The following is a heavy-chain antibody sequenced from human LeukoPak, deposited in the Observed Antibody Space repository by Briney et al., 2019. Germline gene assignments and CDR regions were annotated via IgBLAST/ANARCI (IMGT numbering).Heavy chain of an antibody. CDR2: IYYSGST. CDR1: GGSISSYY. V-gene: IGHV4-59*01. D-gene: IGHD1-26*01. CDR3: ARETVGATFVTGGIDY. J-gene: IGHJ4*02. Sequence: PSETLSLTCTVSGGSISSYYWSWIRQPPGKGLEWIGYIYYSGSTNYNPSLKGRVTISVDTSKNQFSLKLSSVTAADTAVYYCARETVGATFVTGGIDYWGQGTLVTVSS.